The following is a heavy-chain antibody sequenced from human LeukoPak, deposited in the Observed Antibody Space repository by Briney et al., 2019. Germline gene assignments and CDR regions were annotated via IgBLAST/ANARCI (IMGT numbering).Heavy chain of an antibody. D-gene: IGHD6-19*01. J-gene: IGHJ4*02. V-gene: IGHV1-69*05. CDR1: GGTFSSYA. CDR3: ARDAIAVAGTVQLLFDY. Sequence: SVKVSCKASGGTFSSYAISWVRQAPGQGLEWMGRIIPIFGTANYAQKFQGRVTITTDESTSTAYMGLSSLRSEDTAVYYCARDAIAVAGTVQLLFDYWGQGTLVTVSS. CDR2: IIPIFGTA.